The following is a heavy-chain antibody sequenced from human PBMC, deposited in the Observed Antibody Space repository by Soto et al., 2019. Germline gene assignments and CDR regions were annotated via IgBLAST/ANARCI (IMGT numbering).Heavy chain of an antibody. CDR3: ARELLSPQDGGSVDY. V-gene: IGHV4-31*03. CDR2: SYYSGST. Sequence: QVQLQESGPGLVKPSQTLSLTCTVSGGSISSGGYYWSWIRQHPGKGLEWIGYSYYSGSTYYSPSLKSRVTITVDESKNQCSLKLSSVNAADTAVYYCARELLSPQDGGSVDYWGQGTLVTVSS. D-gene: IGHD2-15*01. J-gene: IGHJ4*02. CDR1: GGSISSGGYY.